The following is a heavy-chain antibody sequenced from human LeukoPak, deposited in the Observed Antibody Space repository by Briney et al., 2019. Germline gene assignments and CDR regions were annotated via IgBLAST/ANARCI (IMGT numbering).Heavy chain of an antibody. CDR1: GYTFTSFG. CDR2: ISAYNGNT. CDR3: ARVLGVIDGGYYFDY. J-gene: IGHJ4*02. Sequence: ASVKVSCKASGYTFTSFGVSWVRQAPEQGLEWMGWISAYNGNTKHAQKVQGRVTMTTEESTSTAYMELRSLRSDDTAVYYCARVLGVIDGGYYFDYWGQGTLSPSPQ. D-gene: IGHD3-16*01. V-gene: IGHV1-18*01.